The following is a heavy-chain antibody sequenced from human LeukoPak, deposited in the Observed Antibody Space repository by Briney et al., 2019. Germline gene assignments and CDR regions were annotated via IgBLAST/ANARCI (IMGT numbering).Heavy chain of an antibody. CDR2: ISSSGSTI. Sequence: GRSLRLSCAASGFTFSSYEMNWVRQAPGKGLEWVSYISSSGSTIYYADSVKGRFTISRENAKNSLYLQMNSLRAGDTAVYYCARGSHDSSGYLSFDIWGQGTMVTVSS. D-gene: IGHD3-22*01. J-gene: IGHJ3*02. CDR1: GFTFSSYE. CDR3: ARGSHDSSGYLSFDI. V-gene: IGHV3-48*03.